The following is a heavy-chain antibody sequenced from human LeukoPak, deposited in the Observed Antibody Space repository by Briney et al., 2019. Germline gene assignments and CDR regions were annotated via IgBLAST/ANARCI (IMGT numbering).Heavy chain of an antibody. J-gene: IGHJ6*03. D-gene: IGHD2-2*02. CDR2: ISSSSSYI. CDR3: ARDFRCSSTSCYRNYYYYYMDV. Sequence: KPGVSLRLSCAASGFTFSSYSMNWVRQAPGKGLEWVSSISSSSSYIYYADSVKGRFTISRDNAKNSLYLQMNSLRAEDTAVYYCARDFRCSSTSCYRNYYYYYMDVWGKGTAVTVSS. V-gene: IGHV3-21*01. CDR1: GFTFSSYS.